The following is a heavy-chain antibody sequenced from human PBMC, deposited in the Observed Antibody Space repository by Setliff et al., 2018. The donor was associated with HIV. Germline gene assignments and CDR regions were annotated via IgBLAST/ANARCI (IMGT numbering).Heavy chain of an antibody. Sequence: SETLSLTCAVYGRSFSGYYWNWIRQHPGKGLEWIGYIYNTGSTYHSPSLESRVTISIDTSKNQFSLKLSSVTAADTAVYFCARGRGSSSSWPIDYWGQGTLVTVSS. CDR2: IYNTGST. CDR3: ARGRGSSSSWPIDY. V-gene: IGHV4-31*11. CDR1: GRSFSGYY. J-gene: IGHJ4*02. D-gene: IGHD6-13*01.